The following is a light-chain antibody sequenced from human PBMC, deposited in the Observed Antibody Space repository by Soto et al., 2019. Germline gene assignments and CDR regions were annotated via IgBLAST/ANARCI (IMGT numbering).Light chain of an antibody. Sequence: VLMQPPSMSGAPGQRVTIACTGSSSNIGAGYDVHWYQQHPGTAPKLLIFDNNNRPSGVPDRFSGSKSDTSASLAITGLQAEDEADYYCQSFDTSLSGFVVFGGGTKLTVL. J-gene: IGLJ2*01. CDR1: SSNIGAGYD. CDR3: QSFDTSLSGFVV. CDR2: DNN. V-gene: IGLV1-40*01.